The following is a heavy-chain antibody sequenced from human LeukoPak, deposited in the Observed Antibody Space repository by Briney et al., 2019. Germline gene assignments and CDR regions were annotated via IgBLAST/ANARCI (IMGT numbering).Heavy chain of an antibody. CDR3: ARETSQKGAHYMDV. J-gene: IGHJ6*03. CDR2: IYYSGSI. V-gene: IGHV4-39*07. Sequence: KPSETLSLTCTVSGGSISSSSYYWGWIRQPPGKGLEWIGSIYYSGSIYYNPSLKSRVTISVDTSKNQFSLKLRSVTAADTAVYYCARETSQKGAHYMDVWGKGTTVTISS. D-gene: IGHD3-16*01. CDR1: GGSISSSSYY.